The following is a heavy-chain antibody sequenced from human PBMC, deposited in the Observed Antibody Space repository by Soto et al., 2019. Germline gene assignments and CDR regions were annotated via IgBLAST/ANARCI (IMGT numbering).Heavy chain of an antibody. J-gene: IGHJ6*02. CDR3: TTDFTELIWFGVAPYGMDV. Sequence: GGSLRLSCAASGFTFSNAWMNWVRQAPGKGLEWVGRIKSKTDGGTTDYAAPVKGRFTISRDDSKNTLYLQMNSLKTEDTAVYYCTTDFTELIWFGVAPYGMDVWGQGTTVTVSS. CDR2: IKSKTDGGTT. D-gene: IGHD3-10*01. CDR1: GFTFSNAW. V-gene: IGHV3-15*07.